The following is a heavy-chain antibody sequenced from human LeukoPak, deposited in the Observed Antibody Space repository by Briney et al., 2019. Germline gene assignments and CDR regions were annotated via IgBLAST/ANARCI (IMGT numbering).Heavy chain of an antibody. Sequence: PGGSLRLSCAASGFTFSSYTMSWVRQAPGQGLEWVSGISGSGGSAYYADSVKGRFTISRDNSKNTLYVQMNSLRAEDTAVYYCAKGTDAMISGKYVFDYWGQGTLVTVSS. CDR3: AKGTDAMISGKYVFDY. CDR1: GFTFSSYT. V-gene: IGHV3-23*01. D-gene: IGHD6-25*01. J-gene: IGHJ4*02. CDR2: ISGSGGSA.